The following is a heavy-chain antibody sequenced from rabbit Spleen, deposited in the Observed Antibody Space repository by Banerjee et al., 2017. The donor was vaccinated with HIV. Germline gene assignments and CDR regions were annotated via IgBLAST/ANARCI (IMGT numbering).Heavy chain of an antibody. CDR1: GFSFSSGYV. V-gene: IGHV1S45*01. D-gene: IGHD6-1*01. Sequence: QEQLKESGGGLVQPEGSLTLTCKASGFSFSSGYVMSWVRQAPGKGLEWIASIYSGNGVTYYANWAKGRFTISKTSSTTVTLQMTSLTAADTATYFCARGHDINGYGIYVYALDGLDLWGPGTLVTVS. CDR3: ARGHDINGYGIYVYALDGLDL. CDR2: IYSGNGVT. J-gene: IGHJ2*01.